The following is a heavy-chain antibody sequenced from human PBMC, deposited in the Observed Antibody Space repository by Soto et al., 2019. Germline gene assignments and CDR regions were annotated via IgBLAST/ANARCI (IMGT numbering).Heavy chain of an antibody. CDR2: IIPILGTA. V-gene: IGHV1-69*11. Sequence: VQLVQSGAEVRKPGSSVKVSCQVSGVTFSTSTITWVRQAPGQGLEWMGSIIPILGTAKSTQKFQGRVTITADDSPGVAYMELSSLTCEDTAVYYCARAGFVSGWNEFSGMDGWGQGTTVTFSS. D-gene: IGHD6-19*01. CDR3: ARAGFVSGWNEFSGMDG. CDR1: GVTFSTST. J-gene: IGHJ6*02.